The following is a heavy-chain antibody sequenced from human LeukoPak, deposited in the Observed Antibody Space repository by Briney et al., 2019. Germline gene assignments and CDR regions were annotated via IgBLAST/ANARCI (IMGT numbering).Heavy chain of an antibody. CDR3: LKGGWATIGPPKD. CDR1: GFTFRSHA. Sequence: GGSLRLSCSAAGFTFRSHAMHWVRQAPGKGLEYVSTINDDGGLTYYADSVKGRFTISRDNSKNTVYLQMNNLRPDDSAVYHCLKGGWATIGPPKDWGQGTQVSVSS. J-gene: IGHJ4*02. CDR2: INDDGGLT. V-gene: IGHV3-64D*08. D-gene: IGHD5-24*01.